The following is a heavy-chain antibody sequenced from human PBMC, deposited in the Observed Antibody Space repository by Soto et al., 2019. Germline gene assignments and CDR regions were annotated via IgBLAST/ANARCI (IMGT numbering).Heavy chain of an antibody. V-gene: IGHV3-23*01. CDR3: AKSPNSGYLKPHFDY. D-gene: IGHD5-12*01. CDR1: GFTFSSYA. CDR2: ISGSGGST. J-gene: IGHJ4*02. Sequence: TGGSLRLSCAASGFTFSSYAMSWVRQAPGKGLEWVSAISGSGGSTYYADSVKGRFTISRDNSKNTLYLQMNSLRAEDTAVYYCAKSPNSGYLKPHFDYWGQGTLVTVSS.